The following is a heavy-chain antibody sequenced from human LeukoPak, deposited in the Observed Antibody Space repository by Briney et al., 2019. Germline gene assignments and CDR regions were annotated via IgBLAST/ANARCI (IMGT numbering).Heavy chain of an antibody. V-gene: IGHV3-21*01. CDR1: GFTFSSYS. J-gene: IGHJ6*03. CDR2: ISSSSSYI. CDR3: ARDRLRGVRRGYMDV. D-gene: IGHD3-16*01. Sequence: PGGSLRLSCAASGFTFSSYSMNWVRQAPGKGLEWVSSISSSSSYIYYADSVKGRFTISRDNAKNSLYLQMNSLRAEDTAVYYCARDRLRGVRRGYMDVWGKGTTVTVSS.